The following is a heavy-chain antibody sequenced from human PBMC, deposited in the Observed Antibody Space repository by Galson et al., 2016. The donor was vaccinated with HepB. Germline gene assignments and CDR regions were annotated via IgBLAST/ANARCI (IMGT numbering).Heavy chain of an antibody. D-gene: IGHD1-26*01. V-gene: IGHV4-61*02. Sequence: TLSLTCTVSGGSVISSNYYWTWVRQTAGKGLEWIGLIYLTGTTKYNPSLESRVTISVDTSKNQFSLKLTSVTAADTAVYYCARERGDLAVGPGATDHSYGMDVWGKGTTVTVSS. CDR1: GGSVISSNYY. CDR3: ARERGDLAVGPGATDHSYGMDV. CDR2: IYLTGTT. J-gene: IGHJ6*04.